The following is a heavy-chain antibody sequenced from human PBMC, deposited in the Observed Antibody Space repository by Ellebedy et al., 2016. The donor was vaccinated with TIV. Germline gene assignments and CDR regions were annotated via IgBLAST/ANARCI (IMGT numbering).Heavy chain of an antibody. CDR1: GGSVSSNRW. CDR2: IFHSGNT. CDR3: ATDSFRDHDYVYYLDS. Sequence: MPSETLSLTCAVSGGSVSSNRWWSWVRQPPGKGLEWIGEIFHSGNTNYNPSLKSRVTISVDKSKNQFSLKLTSVTAADTAVYYCATDSFRDHDYVYYLDSWGQGTPVTVSS. J-gene: IGHJ4*02. V-gene: IGHV4-4*02. D-gene: IGHD3-10*02.